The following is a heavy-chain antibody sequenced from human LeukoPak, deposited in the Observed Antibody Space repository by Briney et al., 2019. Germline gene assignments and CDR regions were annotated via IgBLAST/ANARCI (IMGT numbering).Heavy chain of an antibody. CDR2: ISSSSSYI. CDR3: ARDSSSSLTY. J-gene: IGHJ4*02. D-gene: IGHD6-6*01. CDR1: VVTFSSYS. V-gene: IGHV3-21*01. Sequence: GGSLRPSCALSVVTFSSYSMNWVRQAPGKGLEWVSSISSSSSYIYYADSVKGRFTISRDIAKNSLYLQMNSLRAEDTAVYYCARDSSSSLTYWGQGTLVTVSS.